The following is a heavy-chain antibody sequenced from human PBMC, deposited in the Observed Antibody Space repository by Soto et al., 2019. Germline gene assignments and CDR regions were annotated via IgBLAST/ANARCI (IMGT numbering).Heavy chain of an antibody. Sequence: LRLSCAASGFTFSSYGMHWVRQAPGKGLEWVAVIWYDGSNKYYADSVKGRFTISRDNSKNTLYLQMNSLRAEDTAVYYCAREWYSSSKYNWFDPWGQGTLVTVSS. CDR1: GFTFSSYG. CDR3: AREWYSSSKYNWFDP. V-gene: IGHV3-33*01. CDR2: IWYDGSNK. J-gene: IGHJ5*02. D-gene: IGHD6-13*01.